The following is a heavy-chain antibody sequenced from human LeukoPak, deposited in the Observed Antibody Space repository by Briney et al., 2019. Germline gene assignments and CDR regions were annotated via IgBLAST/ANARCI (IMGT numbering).Heavy chain of an antibody. Sequence: SQTLSLTCTVSGGSISSGDYYWSWIRQPPGKGLEWIGRIYTSGSTNYNPSLKSRVAMSVDTSKNQFSPKLNSVTAADTAVYYCARGRGPFDPWGQGTLVTVSS. J-gene: IGHJ5*02. CDR1: GGSISSGDYY. CDR3: ARGRGPFDP. V-gene: IGHV4-61*02. CDR2: IYTSGST.